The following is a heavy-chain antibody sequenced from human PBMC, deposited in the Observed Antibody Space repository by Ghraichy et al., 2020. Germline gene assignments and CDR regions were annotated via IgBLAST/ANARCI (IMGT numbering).Heavy chain of an antibody. Sequence: GGSLRLSCAASGFTFSSYAMSWVRQAPGKGLEWVSAISGSGGSTYYADSVKGRFTISRDNSKNTLYLQMNSLRAEDTAVYYCARLWGSYRYGYWGQGTLVTVSS. D-gene: IGHD3-16*02. V-gene: IGHV3-23*01. CDR1: GFTFSSYA. J-gene: IGHJ4*02. CDR2: ISGSGGST. CDR3: ARLWGSYRYGY.